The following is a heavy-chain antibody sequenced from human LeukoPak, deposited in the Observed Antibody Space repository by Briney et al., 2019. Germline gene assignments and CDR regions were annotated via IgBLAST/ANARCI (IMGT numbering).Heavy chain of an antibody. J-gene: IGHJ4*02. Sequence: SETLSLTCTVSGGSISSYYWSWIRQPPGKGLEWIGEINHSGSTNYNPSLKSRVTISVDTSKNQFSLKLSSVTAADTAVYYCARIFSGWYRKSYYFDYWGQGTLVTVSS. D-gene: IGHD6-19*01. CDR2: INHSGST. CDR1: GGSISSYY. CDR3: ARIFSGWYRKSYYFDY. V-gene: IGHV4-34*01.